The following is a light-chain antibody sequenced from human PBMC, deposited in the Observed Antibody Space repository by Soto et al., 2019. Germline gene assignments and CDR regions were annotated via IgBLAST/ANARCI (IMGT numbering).Light chain of an antibody. Sequence: QSALTQPPSASGSPGQSVTISCTGTSSDVGGYDYVSWYQQHPGKAPKPIIYEVTRRPSGVPDRFSGSKSVNTASLTVSGLQAEDEAEYYCSSYAGSGSLVFGGGTKLTVL. J-gene: IGLJ2*01. CDR1: SSDVGGYDY. CDR2: EVT. V-gene: IGLV2-8*01. CDR3: SSYAGSGSLV.